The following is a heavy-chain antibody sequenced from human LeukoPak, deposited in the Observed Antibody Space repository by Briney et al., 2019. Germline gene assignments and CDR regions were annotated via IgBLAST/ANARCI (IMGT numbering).Heavy chain of an antibody. D-gene: IGHD5-12*01. V-gene: IGHV3-30-3*01. CDR2: ISFDGNTK. CDR3: TRRGGGYEFDY. CDR1: AFAFSTYA. J-gene: IGHJ4*02. Sequence: GGSLRLSCAASAFAFSTYAMHWVRQAPGKGLEWVAVISFDGNTKYYADSVKGRFTISRDNSKNTLYLQMNGLRTEDTAIYFCTRRGGGYEFDYWDQGTLVTVSS.